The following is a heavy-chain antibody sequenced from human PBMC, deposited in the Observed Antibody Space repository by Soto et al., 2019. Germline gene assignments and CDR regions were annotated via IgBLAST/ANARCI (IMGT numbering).Heavy chain of an antibody. D-gene: IGHD3-3*01. CDR3: ARDREYTFWSGYYGY. Sequence: GGSLRLSCAASGFTFDDYAMHWVRQAPGKGLEWVSGISWNSGSIGYADSVKGRFTISRDNAKNSLYLQMNSLRPEDTALYYCARDREYTFWSGYYGYWGQGTLVTVSS. V-gene: IGHV3-9*01. CDR2: ISWNSGSI. CDR1: GFTFDDYA. J-gene: IGHJ4*02.